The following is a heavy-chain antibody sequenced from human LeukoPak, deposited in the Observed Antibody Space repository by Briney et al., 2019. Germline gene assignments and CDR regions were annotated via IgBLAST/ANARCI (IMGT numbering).Heavy chain of an antibody. Sequence: GASVKVSCKASGGTFSSYAISWVRQAPGQWLEWMGRIIPILGIANYAQKFQGRVTITADKSTSTAYMELSSLRSEDTAVYYCARDRMTTLTPFDYWGQGTLVTVSS. V-gene: IGHV1-69*04. CDR3: ARDRMTTLTPFDY. D-gene: IGHD4-17*01. CDR2: IIPILGIA. J-gene: IGHJ4*02. CDR1: GGTFSSYA.